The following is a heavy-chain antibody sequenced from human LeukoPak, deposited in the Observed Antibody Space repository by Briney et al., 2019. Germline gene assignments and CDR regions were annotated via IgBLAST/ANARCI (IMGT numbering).Heavy chain of an antibody. Sequence: ASETLSLTCNVSGASMSSNYWSWIRQPPGKGLEWIGYIYHSGNANYSPSLESRVTMSVDESKNQFSLRVHFVSAADTAVYYCASTRRAAVAGRFDSWGQGTLVTVSS. CDR2: IYHSGNA. CDR3: ASTRRAAVAGRFDS. J-gene: IGHJ4*02. CDR1: GASMSSNY. V-gene: IGHV4-4*09. D-gene: IGHD6-19*01.